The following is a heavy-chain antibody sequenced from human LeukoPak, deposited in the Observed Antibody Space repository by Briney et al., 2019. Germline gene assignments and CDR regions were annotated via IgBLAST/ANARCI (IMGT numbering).Heavy chain of an antibody. Sequence: GGSLRLSCTASGYTFSSYAMSWVRQAPGKGLEWVGRIKSKTDGGTTDYAAPVKGRFTISRDDSKNTLYLQMNSLKTEDTAVYYCTTEENGFDYWGQGTLVTVSS. CDR2: IKSKTDGGTT. V-gene: IGHV3-15*01. CDR1: GYTFSSYA. J-gene: IGHJ4*02. D-gene: IGHD2-8*01. CDR3: TTEENGFDY.